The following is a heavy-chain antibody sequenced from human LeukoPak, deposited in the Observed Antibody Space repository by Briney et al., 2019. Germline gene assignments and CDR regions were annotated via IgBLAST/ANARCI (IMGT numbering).Heavy chain of an antibody. CDR2: ISAYNGNT. V-gene: IGHV1-18*01. Sequence: WMGWISAYNGNTNYAQKLQGRVTMTTDTSTSTAYMELRSLRSDDTAVYYCARGPSGSDYWGQGTLVTVSS. D-gene: IGHD6-19*01. J-gene: IGHJ4*02. CDR3: ARGPSGSDY.